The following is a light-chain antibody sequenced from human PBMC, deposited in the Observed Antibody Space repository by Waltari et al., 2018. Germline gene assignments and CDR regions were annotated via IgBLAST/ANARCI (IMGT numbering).Light chain of an antibody. V-gene: IGKV4-1*01. CDR2: WAS. CDR3: QQYYSIPRT. J-gene: IGKJ1*01. CDR1: QSVSYSSNNKNY. Sequence: DIVMTQSPDSLAVSLGERATINCKSSQSVSYSSNNKNYLAWYQQKPGQPPKLLIYWASTREAGVPYRFSGSGSGTDFTLTINSLQAEDVAVYYCQQYYSIPRTCVQGTKVEIK.